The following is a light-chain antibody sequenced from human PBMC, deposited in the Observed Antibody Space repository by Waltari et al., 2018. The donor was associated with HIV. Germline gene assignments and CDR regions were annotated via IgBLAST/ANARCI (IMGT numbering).Light chain of an antibody. Sequence: SHELPQPSSVSVSPGQTARSNCSGEGLPDHYAYWYRQKPGQPPVLIIYKDPERPSGIPGRFSGSSSGTTATLTIRGVRAEDEAGYYCQSADKSATVPVFGGGTTLTVL. CDR3: QSADKSATVPV. V-gene: IGLV3-25*03. J-gene: IGLJ2*01. CDR1: GLPDHY. CDR2: KDP.